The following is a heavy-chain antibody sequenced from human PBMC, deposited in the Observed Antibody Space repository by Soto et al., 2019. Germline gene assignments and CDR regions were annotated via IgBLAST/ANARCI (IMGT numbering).Heavy chain of an antibody. D-gene: IGHD2-15*01. Sequence: ASETLSLTCTVSGISVSTSDYYWGWVRQPPGKGLDWIGNIYYSGSTFYNPSLRSRVTLSVDTSKNQFSLRLNSVTVADTAVYFCAGFVVPASRNSDFDYWGQGTLVTVSS. V-gene: IGHV4-39*01. CDR2: IYYSGST. CDR1: GISVSTSDYY. CDR3: AGFVVPASRNSDFDY. J-gene: IGHJ4*02.